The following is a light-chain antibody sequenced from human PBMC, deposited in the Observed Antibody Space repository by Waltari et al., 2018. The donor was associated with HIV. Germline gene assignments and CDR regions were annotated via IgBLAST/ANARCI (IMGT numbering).Light chain of an antibody. CDR3: QQYNSYPYT. V-gene: IGKV1-5*03. J-gene: IGKJ2*01. Sequence: DIQMTQPPSTVSASVGDRVTISCRASQSISSRLAWYQQKPGKAPKLLVYKASTLESGVPSRFIGSGSGTEFTLTISSLQPDDFATYYCQQYNSYPYTFGQGTKLEI. CDR1: QSISSR. CDR2: KAS.